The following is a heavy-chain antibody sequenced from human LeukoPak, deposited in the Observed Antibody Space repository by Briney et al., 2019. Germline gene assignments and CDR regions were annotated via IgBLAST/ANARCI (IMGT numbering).Heavy chain of an antibody. D-gene: IGHD3-22*01. Sequence: SETLSLTCSVSGGSISSISYYWGWIRRPPGKGLEWIASIYYSGTTHYNPSLSSRVTMSVDTSKNQFSLKLSAVTAADTVVYYCARQFHGSGYVDDLWGQGTLVTVSS. CDR1: GGSISSISYY. V-gene: IGHV4-39*01. CDR3: ARQFHGSGYVDDL. CDR2: IYYSGTT. J-gene: IGHJ5*02.